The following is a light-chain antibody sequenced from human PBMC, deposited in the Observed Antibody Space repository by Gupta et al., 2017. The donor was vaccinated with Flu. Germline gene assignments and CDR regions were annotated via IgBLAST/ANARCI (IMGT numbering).Light chain of an antibody. CDR1: NIGSKS. CDR3: QVWDSSSDHRV. J-gene: IGLJ3*02. V-gene: IGLV3-21*03. Sequence: YVLIQPPPVSVAHGKPPRITQGGNNIGSKSVHWYQQKPGQAPVLVVCDDSDRPSGIPERFSGSNSGNTATLTISRVEAGDEADYYCQVWDSSSDHRVFGGGTKLTVL. CDR2: DDS.